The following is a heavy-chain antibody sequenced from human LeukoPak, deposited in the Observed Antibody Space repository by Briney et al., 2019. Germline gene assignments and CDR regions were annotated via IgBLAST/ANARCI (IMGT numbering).Heavy chain of an antibody. V-gene: IGHV3-48*04. CDR1: GFAFSSYN. D-gene: IGHD4-23*01. CDR2: ISPRGTTR. CDR3: ACFSVMTVAYYLDV. J-gene: IGHJ6*03. Sequence: GSLRLSCAASGFAFSSYNMNWVRRAPGKGVGWISHISPRGTTRYYADSVKGRFTISRDNAKNSLSLKMNSLRVDDTAVYYCACFSVMTVAYYLDVWGKGTTVAVSS.